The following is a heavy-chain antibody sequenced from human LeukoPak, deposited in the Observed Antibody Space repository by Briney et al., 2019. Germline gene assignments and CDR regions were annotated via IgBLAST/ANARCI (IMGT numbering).Heavy chain of an antibody. Sequence: PGGSLRLSCAASGFTFSSYSMNWVRQAPGKGLEWVSSISSSSSYIYYADSVKGRFTISRDNAKNSLYLQMNSLRAEDTAVYYCAGDGGRFYYYYYMDVWGKGTTVTVSS. CDR1: GFTFSSYS. CDR2: ISSSSSYI. J-gene: IGHJ6*03. D-gene: IGHD2-15*01. CDR3: AGDGGRFYYYYYMDV. V-gene: IGHV3-21*01.